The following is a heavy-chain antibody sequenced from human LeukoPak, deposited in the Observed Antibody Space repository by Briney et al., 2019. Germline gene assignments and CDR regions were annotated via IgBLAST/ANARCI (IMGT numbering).Heavy chain of an antibody. J-gene: IGHJ4*02. CDR3: AKDLSPYCSSTSCYFEY. CDR1: GITFSSYA. CDR2: ISGSGGST. V-gene: IGHV3-23*01. Sequence: GGSLRLSCAASGITFSSYAMSWVRQAPGKGLEWVSAISGSGGSTYYADSVKGRFTISRDNSKNTLYLQMNSLRAEDTAVYYCAKDLSPYCSSTSCYFEYWGQGTLVTVSS. D-gene: IGHD2-2*01.